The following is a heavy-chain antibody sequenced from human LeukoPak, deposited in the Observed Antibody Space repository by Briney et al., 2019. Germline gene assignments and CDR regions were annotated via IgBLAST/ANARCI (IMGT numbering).Heavy chain of an antibody. D-gene: IGHD3-22*01. CDR3: ARGFDYYDSTGYSLDI. CDR1: GYTFTGYY. J-gene: IGHJ3*02. CDR2: INPNSGGT. Sequence: ASVKVSCKASGYTFTGYYMHWVRQAPGQGLEWMGWINPNSGGTNYAQKFQGRVTMTRDTSISTAYMELSRLRSDDTAVYYCARGFDYYDSTGYSLDIWGQGTMVTVSS. V-gene: IGHV1-2*02.